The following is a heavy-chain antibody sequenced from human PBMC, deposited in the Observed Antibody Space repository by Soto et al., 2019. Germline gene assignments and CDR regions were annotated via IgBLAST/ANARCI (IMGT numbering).Heavy chain of an antibody. J-gene: IGHJ4*02. Sequence: SETPSLTCTVSGGSISSSSYYWGWIRQPPGKGLEWIGSIHYSGSTYYNTSLKSRVTISVDTSKNQFSLKLSSVTAADTAVYYCARQYYYENPFDYWGQGTLVTVSS. CDR1: GGSISSSSYY. CDR3: ARQYYYENPFDY. CDR2: IHYSGST. D-gene: IGHD3-22*01. V-gene: IGHV4-39*01.